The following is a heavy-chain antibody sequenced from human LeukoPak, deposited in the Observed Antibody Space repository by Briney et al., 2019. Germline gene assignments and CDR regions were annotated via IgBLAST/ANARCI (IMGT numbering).Heavy chain of an antibody. CDR3: ARDSDSSGWSGLDY. D-gene: IGHD6-19*01. CDR1: GYTFTSYG. CDR2: ISAYNGNT. J-gene: IGHJ4*02. Sequence: ASVKVSCKASGYTFTSYGISWVRQAPGQGLEWMGWISAYNGNTNYAQKLQGRVTMTTDTSTSTAYMELRSLRSDDTAVYYCARDSDSSGWSGLDYWGQGTLVTVSS. V-gene: IGHV1-18*01.